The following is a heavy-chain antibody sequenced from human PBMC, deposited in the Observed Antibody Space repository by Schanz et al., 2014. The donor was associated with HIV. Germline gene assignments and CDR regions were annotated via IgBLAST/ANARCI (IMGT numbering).Heavy chain of an antibody. CDR2: INHSGST. D-gene: IGHD2-8*01. CDR3: ARGLGYCDNGVCLTHSGWWYFDF. J-gene: IGHJ4*02. CDR1: GGSFSGYY. V-gene: IGHV4-34*02. Sequence: QVQLQQWGAGLLKPSETLSLTCAVYGGSFSGYYWSWIRQSPGKGLEWIGEINHSGSTKYNPSLESRLTMSVDPFKRPFSLRLTSVTAADTAVYFCARGLGYCDNGVCLTHSGWWYFDFWGQGALVTVSS.